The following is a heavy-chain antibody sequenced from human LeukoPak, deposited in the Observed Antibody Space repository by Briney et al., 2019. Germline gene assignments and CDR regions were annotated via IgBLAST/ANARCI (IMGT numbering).Heavy chain of an antibody. CDR2: IYYSGST. Sequence: SETLSLTCTVSGGSISSSSYYWGWIRQPPGKGLEWIGSIYYSGSTYYNPSLKSRVTISVDTSKNQFSLKLSSVTAADTAVYYCASGQTYYYDSSGYYYGYWGQGTLVTVSS. D-gene: IGHD3-22*01. CDR1: GGSISSSSYY. J-gene: IGHJ4*02. V-gene: IGHV4-39*07. CDR3: ASGQTYYYDSSGYYYGY.